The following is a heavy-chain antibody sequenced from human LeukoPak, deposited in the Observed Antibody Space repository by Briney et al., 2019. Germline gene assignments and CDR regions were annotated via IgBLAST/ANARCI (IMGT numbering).Heavy chain of an antibody. CDR3: ARGLLRRYGLYYYYMDV. CDR2: ISSSSSTI. J-gene: IGHJ6*03. CDR1: GFTFSSYS. D-gene: IGHD5-18*01. Sequence: GGSLRLSCAASGFTFSSYSMNWVRQAPGKGLEWVSYISSSSSTIYYADSVKGRFTISRDNAKNSLYLQMNSLRAEDTAVYYCARGLLRRYGLYYYYMDVWGKGTTVTVSS. V-gene: IGHV3-48*04.